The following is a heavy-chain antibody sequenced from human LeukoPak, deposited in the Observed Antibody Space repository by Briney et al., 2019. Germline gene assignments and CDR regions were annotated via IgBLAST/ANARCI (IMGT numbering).Heavy chain of an antibody. J-gene: IGHJ4*02. CDR2: IYYSGST. Sequence: SETLSLTCTVSGGSISSYYWSWIRQPPGKGLEWIGYIYYSGSTNYNPSLKSRVTISVDTSKNQFSLKLSSVTAADTAVYYCAREDGGNFEGYYFDYWGQGTLVTVSS. CDR1: GGSISSYY. CDR3: AREDGGNFEGYYFDY. V-gene: IGHV4-59*01. D-gene: IGHD4-23*01.